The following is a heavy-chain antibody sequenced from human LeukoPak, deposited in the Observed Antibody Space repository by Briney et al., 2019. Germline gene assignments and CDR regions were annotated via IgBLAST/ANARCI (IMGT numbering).Heavy chain of an antibody. Sequence: SGGSLRLSCAASGFTFSSYGMHWVRQAPGKGLEWVAFIRYDGSNKYYADSVKGRFTISRDNAKNSLYLQMNSLRAEDTAVYYCAKDAKGGTYYYYYYMDVWGKGTTVTVSS. V-gene: IGHV3-30*02. D-gene: IGHD1-1*01. J-gene: IGHJ6*03. CDR1: GFTFSSYG. CDR3: AKDAKGGTYYYYYYMDV. CDR2: IRYDGSNK.